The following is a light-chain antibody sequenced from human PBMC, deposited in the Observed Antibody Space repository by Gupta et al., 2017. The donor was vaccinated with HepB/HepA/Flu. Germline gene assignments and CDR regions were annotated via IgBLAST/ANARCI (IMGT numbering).Light chain of an antibody. Sequence: DIHMTQSPSSVSASVGDRVTITCRASQYINRWLAWYQQKPGTAPKLLIYNISSLQTGVPSRFSASGSGTDFTLTITSLQPEDFATYSCLQGATFPFTFGGGTKVEIK. J-gene: IGKJ4*01. CDR3: LQGATFPFT. V-gene: IGKV1-12*01. CDR1: QYINRW. CDR2: NIS.